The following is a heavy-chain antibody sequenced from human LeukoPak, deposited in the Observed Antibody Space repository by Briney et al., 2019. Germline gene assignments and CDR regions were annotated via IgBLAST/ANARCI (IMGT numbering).Heavy chain of an antibody. CDR2: INHDGST. V-gene: IGHV4-34*10. CDR1: GGSFRDYY. Sequence: SKTLSLTCAVYGGSFRDYYWSWIRQPPGEGLEWSGEINHDGSTNYNPSLKSRVILSVDASKRQILLRLTPVTAADTAMYYCAREGAPTNVVNWFDTWGHGTLVTVSS. J-gene: IGHJ5*01. D-gene: IGHD1-26*01. CDR3: AREGAPTNVVNWFDT.